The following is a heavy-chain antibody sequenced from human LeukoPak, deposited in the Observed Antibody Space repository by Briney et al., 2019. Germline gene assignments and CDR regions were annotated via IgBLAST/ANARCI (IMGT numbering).Heavy chain of an antibody. D-gene: IGHD2-21*02. CDR3: ARDPQIAPDCGGDCYPGD. V-gene: IGHV1-18*01. CDR1: GYTFTSYG. CDR2: ISAYNGNT. J-gene: IGHJ4*02. Sequence: GASVKVSCKASGYTFTSYGISWVRQAPGQGLEWMGWISAYNGNTNYAQKLQGRVTMTTDTSTSTACMELRSLRSDDTAVYYCARDPQIAPDCGGDCYPGDWGQGTLVTVSS.